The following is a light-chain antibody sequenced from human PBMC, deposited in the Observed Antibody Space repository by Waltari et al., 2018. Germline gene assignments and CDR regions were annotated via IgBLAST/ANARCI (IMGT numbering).Light chain of an antibody. CDR3: ASWDDSLNGHWV. CDR1: SSNTGNNV. Sequence: QSVLTQPPSASGTPGQRVTISCSGTSSNTGNNVVTWYQQVPGTAPKLLIYRNDLRPSGVPDRFPASKSGTSASLAISGLQSEDEAEYYCASWDDSLNGHWVFGGGTKVTVL. V-gene: IGLV1-44*01. CDR2: RND. J-gene: IGLJ3*02.